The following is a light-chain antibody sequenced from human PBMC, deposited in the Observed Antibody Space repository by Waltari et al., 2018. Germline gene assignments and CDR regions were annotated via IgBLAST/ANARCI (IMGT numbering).Light chain of an antibody. V-gene: IGKV3-15*01. CDR2: FTS. CDR1: ERISSSY. Sequence: EILMTQSPGTLSVSPGDRASLSCRAIERISSSYLAWYQQKGGQPPRLLIYFTSTRAAGVPARFSGSGSGTEFTLTISSLQSEDFAVYYCQQYNTWPYTFGQGTKIEIK. CDR3: QQYNTWPYT. J-gene: IGKJ2*01.